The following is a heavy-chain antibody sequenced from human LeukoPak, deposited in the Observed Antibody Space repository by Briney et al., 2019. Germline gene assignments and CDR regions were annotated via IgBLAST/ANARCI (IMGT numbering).Heavy chain of an antibody. CDR2: IYYSGST. CDR3: ARAGGSGSAYDTNWFDP. D-gene: IGHD3-10*01. J-gene: IGHJ5*02. CDR1: GGSISSGGYY. Sequence: SETLSLTCTVSGGSISSGGYYWSWIRPHPGKGLEWIGYIYYSGSTYYNPSLKSRVTISVDTSKNQFFLKRSSVTAADTAVYCWARAGGSGSAYDTNWFDPWGQGTLVTVSS. V-gene: IGHV4-31*02.